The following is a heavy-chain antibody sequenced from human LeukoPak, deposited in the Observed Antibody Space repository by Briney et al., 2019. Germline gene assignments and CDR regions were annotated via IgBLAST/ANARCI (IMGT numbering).Heavy chain of an antibody. V-gene: IGHV3-23*01. J-gene: IGHJ1*01. CDR3: TGNSGWYGLS. D-gene: IGHD6-19*01. CDR2: IDYDGGSG. Sequence: GGSLRLSCTVSGFTLSSYETSWIRQAPGKGLEWVSSIDYDGGSGHYADSVKGRFSISRDNSNNTLFLHLNSLRGEDTAVYYCTGNSGWYGLSWGQGTLVTVSS. CDR1: GFTLSSYE.